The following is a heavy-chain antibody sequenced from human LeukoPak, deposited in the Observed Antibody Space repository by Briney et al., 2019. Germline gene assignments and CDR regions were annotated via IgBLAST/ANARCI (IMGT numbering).Heavy chain of an antibody. CDR1: VYTFTNYD. CDR3: ARGPPLDY. J-gene: IGHJ4*02. CDR2: ISAYNGNT. Sequence: ASVTVSFKSSVYTFTNYDISWVRQAPGQGLEWMGWISAYNGNTNYAQNLQGRVTMTTDTSTSTAYMELRSLRSDDTAVYYCARGPPLDYWGQGTLVTVSS. V-gene: IGHV1-18*01.